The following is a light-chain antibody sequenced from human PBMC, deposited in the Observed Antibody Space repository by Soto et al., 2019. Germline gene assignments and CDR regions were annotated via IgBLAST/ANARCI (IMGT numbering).Light chain of an antibody. J-gene: IGLJ2*01. CDR2: DVS. CDR1: SSDVGGYNY. V-gene: IGLV2-14*01. Sequence: QSALTQPASVSGSPGQSITISCTGTSSDVGGYNYVSWYQQHPGKAPKLMIYDVSNRPSGVSNRFSGSNSGNTASLTISGLQAEYEADYYCSSYTSSSTLVVFGGGTKLTVL. CDR3: SSYTSSSTLVV.